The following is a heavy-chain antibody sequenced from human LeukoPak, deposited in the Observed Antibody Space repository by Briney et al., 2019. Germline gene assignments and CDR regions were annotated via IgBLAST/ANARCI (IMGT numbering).Heavy chain of an antibody. Sequence: SETLSLTCAVYGGSFSGYYWSWIRQPPGKGLEWIGEINHSGSTNYNPSLKSRVTISVDTSKNQFSLKLSSVTAADTAVYYCARGRPRDYYDSSGYSYYFDYWGQGTLVTVSS. D-gene: IGHD3-22*01. J-gene: IGHJ4*02. CDR1: GGSFSGYY. CDR2: INHSGST. CDR3: ARGRPRDYYDSSGYSYYFDY. V-gene: IGHV4-34*01.